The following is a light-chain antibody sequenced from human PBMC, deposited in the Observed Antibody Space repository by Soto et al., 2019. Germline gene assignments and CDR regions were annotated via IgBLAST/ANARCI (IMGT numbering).Light chain of an antibody. V-gene: IGKV1-27*01. Sequence: DFQMTQSPSSLTASVGDRVTITCRASQDISDHLAWYQQKPGKVPNLLIYAASTLQSGVPSRFSGGGSGTDFTLTISSLHPEHVATYYCQKYNTTPRTFGQGTKVEL. J-gene: IGKJ1*01. CDR3: QKYNTTPRT. CDR2: AAS. CDR1: QDISDH.